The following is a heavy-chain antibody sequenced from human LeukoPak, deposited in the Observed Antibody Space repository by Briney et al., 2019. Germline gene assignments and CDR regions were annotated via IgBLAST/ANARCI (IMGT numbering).Heavy chain of an antibody. D-gene: IGHD3-22*01. J-gene: IGHJ4*02. CDR3: AREDYYDSSGYYETPPSFDY. Sequence: GASVKVSCKASGYTFTSYAMHWVRQAPGQRLELMGWINAGNGNTKYSQKFQGRVTITRATSPSTAYMELSSLRSEDTAVYYCAREDYYDSSGYYETPPSFDYWGQGTLVTVSS. CDR1: GYTFTSYA. CDR2: INAGNGNT. V-gene: IGHV1-3*01.